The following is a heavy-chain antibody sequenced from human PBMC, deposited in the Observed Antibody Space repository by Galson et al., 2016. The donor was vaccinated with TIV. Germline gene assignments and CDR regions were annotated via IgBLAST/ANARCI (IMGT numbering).Heavy chain of an antibody. D-gene: IGHD2-21*01. CDR1: AFSVNGNY. J-gene: IGHJ6*02. V-gene: IGHV3-66*02. CDR2: ISSGGST. CDR3: ARDRRHCGNECFLYYYYGMDV. Sequence: SLRLSCAASAFSVNGNYMSWVRQAPGKGLEWVSIISSGGSTNYADSVKGRFTIGKDDSKNILYLQMNSLRVEDTAVYFCARDRRHCGNECFLYYYYGMDVWGQGTTVTVSS.